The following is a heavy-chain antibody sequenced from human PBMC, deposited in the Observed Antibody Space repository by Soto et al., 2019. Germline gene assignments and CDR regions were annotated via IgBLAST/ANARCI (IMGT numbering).Heavy chain of an antibody. D-gene: IGHD2-21*02. Sequence: QVQLVQSGAEVKKPGASVKVSCKASGYTFTSYYMHWVRQAPGQGLEWMGIINPSGGSTSYAQKFQGRVTMTRDTSTSTVHMELSSLRSEDTAVYYCARTYCGGDCYTNWFDPWGQGTLVTVSS. CDR3: ARTYCGGDCYTNWFDP. J-gene: IGHJ5*02. V-gene: IGHV1-46*01. CDR1: GYTFTSYY. CDR2: INPSGGST.